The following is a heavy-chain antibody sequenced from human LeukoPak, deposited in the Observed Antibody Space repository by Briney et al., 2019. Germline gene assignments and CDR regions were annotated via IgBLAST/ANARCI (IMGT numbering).Heavy chain of an antibody. Sequence: QAGGSLRLSCAASGFTVSSNYMSWVRQAPGKWLEWVSMIYAGGSTYYADSVKGRFTISRDNSKNTLYLQMSSLRAEDTAVYYCASGLYGMDVWGQGTTVTVSS. D-gene: IGHD2-21*01. CDR1: GFTVSSNY. CDR3: ASGLYGMDV. V-gene: IGHV3-66*01. J-gene: IGHJ6*02. CDR2: IYAGGST.